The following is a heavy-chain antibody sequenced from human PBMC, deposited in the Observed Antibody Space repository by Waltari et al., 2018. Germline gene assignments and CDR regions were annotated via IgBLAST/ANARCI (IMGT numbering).Heavy chain of an antibody. D-gene: IGHD7-27*01. V-gene: IGHV4-61*02. CDR1: GDSITSNSFY. CDR3: AREVTKVELGRRLPHFFDS. J-gene: IGHJ4*02. CDR2: FYSSEYS. Sequence: QVQLQESGPGLVKPSQTLSLTCTVSGDSITSNSFYWNWVRQPAGKGLGWIGRFYSSEYSNYNPSLKSRVTISRDTSKKQFFLKLTSVTAADTAFYYCAREVTKVELGRRLPHFFDSWGQGTLVTVSS.